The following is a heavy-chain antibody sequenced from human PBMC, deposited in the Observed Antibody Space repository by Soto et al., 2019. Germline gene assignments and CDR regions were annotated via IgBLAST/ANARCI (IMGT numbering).Heavy chain of an antibody. CDR1: GFTFSSYA. V-gene: IGHV3-30-3*01. J-gene: IGHJ6*02. D-gene: IGHD2-8*01. Sequence: GSLRLSCAASGFTFSSYAMHRVRQAPGKGLEWVAVISYDGSNKYYADSVKGRFTISRDNSKNTLYLQMNSLRAEDTAVYYCARDIVLMVYAIRPYYYYGMDVWGQGTTVTVSS. CDR2: ISYDGSNK. CDR3: ARDIVLMVYAIRPYYYYGMDV.